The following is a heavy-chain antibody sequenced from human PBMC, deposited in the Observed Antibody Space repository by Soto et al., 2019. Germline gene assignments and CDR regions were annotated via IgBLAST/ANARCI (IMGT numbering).Heavy chain of an antibody. D-gene: IGHD6-13*01. CDR2: IYPGDSDT. J-gene: IGHJ6*02. CDR3: ARTSAGGKYYYGMDV. CDR1: GYSFTSYW. Sequence: SGESLKISCKGSGYSFTSYWIGWVRQMPGKGLEWMGIIYPGDSDTRYSPSFQGQVTISADKSISTAYLQWSSLKASDTAMYYCARTSAGGKYYYGMDVWGQGTTVTVSS. V-gene: IGHV5-51*01.